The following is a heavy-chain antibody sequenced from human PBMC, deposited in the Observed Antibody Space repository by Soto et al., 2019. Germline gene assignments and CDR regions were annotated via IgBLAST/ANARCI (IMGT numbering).Heavy chain of an antibody. CDR1: GYTFTGYY. CDR3: ARDGGGGYSGYDLDY. CDR2: INPNSGGT. Sequence: ASVKVSCTASGYTFTGYYIHWVRQAPGQGLEWMGWINPNSGGTNYAQKFQGWVTMTRDTSISTAYMELSRLRSDDTAVYYCARDGGGGYSGYDLDYWGQGTLVTVSS. J-gene: IGHJ4*02. V-gene: IGHV1-2*04. D-gene: IGHD5-12*01.